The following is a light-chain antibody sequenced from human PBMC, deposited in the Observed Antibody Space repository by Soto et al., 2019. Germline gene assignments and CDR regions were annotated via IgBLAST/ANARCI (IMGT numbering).Light chain of an antibody. J-gene: IGLJ1*01. V-gene: IGLV2-18*02. CDR2: DVS. Sequence: QSVLTQPPSVSGSPGQSVAISCTGTSSDVGNYNRVSWYQQPPGTAPRLMIYDVSNRPSGVPDRFSGSKSGNTASLTISGLQADDEAVYYCSSYTPSSTYVFGTGTKVTVL. CDR3: SSYTPSSTYV. CDR1: SSDVGNYNR.